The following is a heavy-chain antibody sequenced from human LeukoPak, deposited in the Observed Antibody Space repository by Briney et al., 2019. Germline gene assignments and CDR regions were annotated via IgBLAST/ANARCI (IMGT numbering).Heavy chain of an antibody. CDR3: ARDLIVVGTDAFDI. D-gene: IGHD2-15*01. Sequence: SETLSLTCAVSGGSISSSSYFWGWIRQPPGKGLEWIGYIYYSGSTYYNPSLKSRVTISVDTSKNQFSLKLSSVTAADTAVYYCARDLIVVGTDAFDIWGQGTMVTVSS. V-gene: IGHV4-31*11. CDR1: GGSISSSSYF. J-gene: IGHJ3*02. CDR2: IYYSGST.